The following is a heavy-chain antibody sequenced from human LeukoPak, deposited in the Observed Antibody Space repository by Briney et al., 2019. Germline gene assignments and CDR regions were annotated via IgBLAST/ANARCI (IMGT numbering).Heavy chain of an antibody. D-gene: IGHD6-13*01. CDR3: ARDKPVLREKYSSSWYSYFDY. CDR2: ISYDGSNK. Sequence: GGSLRLSCAASGFTFSSYAMSWVRQAPGKGLEWVAVISYDGSNKYYADSVKGRFTISRDNSKNTLYLQMNSLRAEDTAVYYCARDKPVLREKYSSSWYSYFDYWGQGTLVTVSS. J-gene: IGHJ4*02. V-gene: IGHV3-30*04. CDR1: GFTFSSYA.